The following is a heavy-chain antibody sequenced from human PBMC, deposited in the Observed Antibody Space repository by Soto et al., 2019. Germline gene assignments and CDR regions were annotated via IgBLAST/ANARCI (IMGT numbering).Heavy chain of an antibody. J-gene: IGHJ4*02. CDR2: VHYTGSP. V-gene: IGHV4-59*12. CDR3: AREYTYGSNFFDC. Sequence: SETLSLTCTVSGDSIHGYYWIWIRQPPGKGLEWIGCVHYTGSPTYNPSLRTRVAISVDTSKNQFSLSLTSVTAADTAVYYCAREYTYGSNFFDCWGQGALVTVSS. CDR1: GDSIHGYY. D-gene: IGHD5-18*01.